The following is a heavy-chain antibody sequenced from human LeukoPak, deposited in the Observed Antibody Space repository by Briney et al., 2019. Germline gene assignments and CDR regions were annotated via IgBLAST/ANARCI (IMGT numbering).Heavy chain of an antibody. J-gene: IGHJ4*02. D-gene: IGHD5-24*01. Sequence: RPSETLSLTCSVSGDSVTSSYWNWIRQPPGKGLEWIGYVSSDGTTNYIPSLRSRVVMSVDTAKNDISLNLTSVTAADTAIYYCARLDCIVDGRYNHWGRGILVTVSS. CDR1: GDSVTSSY. CDR2: VSSDGTT. V-gene: IGHV4-59*08. CDR3: ARLDCIVDGRYNH.